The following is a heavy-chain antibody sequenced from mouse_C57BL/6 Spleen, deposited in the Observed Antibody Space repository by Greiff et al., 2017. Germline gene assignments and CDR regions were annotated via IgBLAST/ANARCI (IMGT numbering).Heavy chain of an antibody. CDR1: GYTFTDYE. CDR2: IDPETGGT. CDR3: TRSGNDGYYGMDY. V-gene: IGHV1-15*01. Sequence: VQLQESGAELVRPGASVTLSCKASGYTFTDYEMHWVKQTPVHGLEWIGAIDPETGGTAYNQKFKGKAILTADKSSSTAYMELRSLTSEDSAVYYCTRSGNDGYYGMDYWGQGTSVTVSS. J-gene: IGHJ4*01. D-gene: IGHD2-3*01.